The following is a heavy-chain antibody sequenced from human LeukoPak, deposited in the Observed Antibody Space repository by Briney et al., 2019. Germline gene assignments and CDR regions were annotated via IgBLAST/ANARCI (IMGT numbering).Heavy chain of an antibody. CDR3: ATGTRITIFGVVKDYYMDV. V-gene: IGHV1-24*01. J-gene: IGHJ6*03. CDR1: GYTLTELS. Sequence: ASVKVSCKVSGYTLTELSMHWVQQAPGKGLEWMGGFDPEDGETIYAQKFQGRVTMTEDTSTDTAYMELSSLRSEDTAVYYCATGTRITIFGVVKDYYMDVWGKGTTVTVSS. D-gene: IGHD3-3*01. CDR2: FDPEDGET.